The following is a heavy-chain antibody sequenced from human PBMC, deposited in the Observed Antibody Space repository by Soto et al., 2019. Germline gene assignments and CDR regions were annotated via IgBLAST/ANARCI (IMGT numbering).Heavy chain of an antibody. CDR1: GFTLSTFA. Sequence: GGSLRLSCAVSGFTLSTFAMTWVRQAPGKGLECVSGIVGSGSQIHYADSVKGRFTISKDNAKNTVSLQMNSLRAEDTGVYYCAKDSWYFDLWSQGSLVTVSS. V-gene: IGHV3-23*01. CDR3: AKDSWYFDL. CDR2: IVGSGSQI. J-gene: IGHJ4*02. D-gene: IGHD6-13*01.